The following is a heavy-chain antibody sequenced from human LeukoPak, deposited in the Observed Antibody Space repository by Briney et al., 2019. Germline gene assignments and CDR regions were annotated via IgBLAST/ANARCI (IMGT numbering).Heavy chain of an antibody. J-gene: IGHJ1*01. CDR2: IFYSGST. V-gene: IGHV4-59*01. D-gene: IGHD3-22*01. Sequence: SETLSLTCTVSGGSISSYYWSWIRQPPGKGLEWIGYIFYSGSTNYNPSLKSRVTISVYTSKNQFSLKLSSVTAADTAVYYCARLKYYYDASGYRAEYLQHWGRGTLVTVSS. CDR3: ARLKYYYDASGYRAEYLQH. CDR1: GGSISSYY.